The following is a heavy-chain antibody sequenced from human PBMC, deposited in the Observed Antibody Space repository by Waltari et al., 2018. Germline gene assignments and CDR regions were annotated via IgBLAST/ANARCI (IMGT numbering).Heavy chain of an antibody. CDR1: GFTFSSYA. V-gene: IGHV3-23*01. D-gene: IGHD2-15*01. CDR3: AKGEMRYCSGGSCPY. J-gene: IGHJ4*02. Sequence: EVQLLESGGGLVQPGGSLRLSCAASGFTFSSYAMRWVRQAPGKGLEWVSAISGSGGSTYYADAVKGRFTISRDNSKNTLYLQMNSLRAEDTAVYYCAKGEMRYCSGGSCPYWGQGTLVTVSS. CDR2: ISGSGGST.